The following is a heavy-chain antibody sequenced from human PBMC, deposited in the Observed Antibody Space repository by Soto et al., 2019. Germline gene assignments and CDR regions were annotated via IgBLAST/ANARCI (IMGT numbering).Heavy chain of an antibody. CDR3: TTDKVDYYDSSGYLYGMDV. Sequence: GGSLRLSCAASGFTFSNAWMNWVRQAPGKGLEWVGRIKSKTDGGTTDYAAPVKGRFTISRDDSKNTLYLQMNSLKTEDTAVYYCTTDKVDYYDSSGYLYGMDVWGQGTTVTVSS. D-gene: IGHD3-22*01. V-gene: IGHV3-15*07. J-gene: IGHJ6*02. CDR2: IKSKTDGGTT. CDR1: GFTFSNAW.